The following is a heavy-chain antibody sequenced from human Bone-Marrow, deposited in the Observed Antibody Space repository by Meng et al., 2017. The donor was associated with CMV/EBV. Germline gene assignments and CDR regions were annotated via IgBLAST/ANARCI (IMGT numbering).Heavy chain of an antibody. D-gene: IGHD2-2*01. V-gene: IGHV1-18*01. CDR3: ASTGYCGGTSCYPYYYYGMDV. CDR2: ISTYNGNA. CDR1: GYTFTTYG. J-gene: IGHJ6*02. Sequence: ASVKVSCKASGYTFTTYGISWVRQAPGQGLEWMGWISTYNGNANYAQKVQGRVTLTRDTSTSTVYMELRSLTSDDTAVYYCASTGYCGGTSCYPYYYYGMDVWGQGTTATVSS.